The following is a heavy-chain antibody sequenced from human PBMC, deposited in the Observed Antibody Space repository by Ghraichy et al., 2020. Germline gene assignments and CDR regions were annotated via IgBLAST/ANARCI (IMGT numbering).Heavy chain of an antibody. D-gene: IGHD3-22*01. V-gene: IGHV3-48*02. J-gene: IGHJ4*02. Sequence: GESLNISCAASGFTFSSYSMNWVRQAPGKGLEWVSYISSRSSTIYYADSVKGRFTISRDNAKNSLYLQMNSLRDEDTAVYYCARDDQYYYDSSGYYSLLSDWGQGTLVTVSS. CDR2: ISSRSSTI. CDR1: GFTFSSYS. CDR3: ARDDQYYYDSSGYYSLLSD.